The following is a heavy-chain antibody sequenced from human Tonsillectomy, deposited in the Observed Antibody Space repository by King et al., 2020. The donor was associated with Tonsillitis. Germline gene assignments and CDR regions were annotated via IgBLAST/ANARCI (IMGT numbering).Heavy chain of an antibody. V-gene: IGHV3-74*01. J-gene: IGHJ4*02. CDR1: GFTFSSYW. Sequence: VQLVESGGGLVQPGGSLRLSCAASGFTFSSYWMHWVRQAPGKGLVWVSRINSDGSSTSFADSVKGRFTISRDNAKNTLYLQMNSLRAEDTAVYYCASEGSSGWESSVDYWGQGTLVTVSS. D-gene: IGHD6-19*01. CDR3: ASEGSSGWESSVDY. CDR2: INSDGSST.